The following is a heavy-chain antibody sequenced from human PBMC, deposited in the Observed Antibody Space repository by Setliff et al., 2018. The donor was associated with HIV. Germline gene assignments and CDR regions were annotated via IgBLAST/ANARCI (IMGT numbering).Heavy chain of an antibody. Sequence: SETLSLTCAVSGYSISSGYYWGWIRQPPGKGLEWIGTINYSGSTYYSPSLKSRVIISVDTAKNHLSLNLRSVTAADTAVYYCVRQAYDLVPFDFQYRGQGTLVTVSS. CDR2: INYSGST. CDR3: VRQAYDLVPFDFQY. D-gene: IGHD3-22*01. V-gene: IGHV4-38-2*01. CDR1: GYSISSGYY. J-gene: IGHJ1*01.